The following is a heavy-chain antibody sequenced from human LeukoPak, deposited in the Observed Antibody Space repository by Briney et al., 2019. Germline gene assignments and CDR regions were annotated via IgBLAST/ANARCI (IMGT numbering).Heavy chain of an antibody. Sequence: ASVKVSCKASGYTFTGYYMHWVRQAPGQGLEWMGWINPNSGGTNYAQKLQGRVTMTTDTPTSTAYMELRSLRSDDTAVYYCASFREWELLIFDYWGQGTLVTVSS. CDR1: GYTFTGYY. V-gene: IGHV1-2*02. D-gene: IGHD1-26*01. CDR3: ASFREWELLIFDY. CDR2: INPNSGGT. J-gene: IGHJ4*02.